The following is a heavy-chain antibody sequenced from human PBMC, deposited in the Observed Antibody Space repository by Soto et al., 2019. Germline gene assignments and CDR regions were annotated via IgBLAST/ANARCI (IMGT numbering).Heavy chain of an antibody. Sequence: GGSLRLSCAASGFTFNNYAMSWVRQAPGKGLEWVSAISGNGISTYYADSVRGRFTISRDNSENTLFLQMNRLRADDTAVYCTRDAISMVRGTDNWFDPWGQGTLVTVSS. CDR2: ISGNGIST. J-gene: IGHJ5*02. V-gene: IGHV3-23*01. D-gene: IGHD3-10*01. CDR3: TRDAISMVRGTDNWFDP. CDR1: GFTFNNYA.